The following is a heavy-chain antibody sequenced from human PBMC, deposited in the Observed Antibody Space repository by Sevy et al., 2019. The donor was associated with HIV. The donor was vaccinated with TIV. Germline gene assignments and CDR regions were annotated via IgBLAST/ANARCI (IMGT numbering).Heavy chain of an antibody. CDR3: ARPSARIAAAASALYDN. CDR2: INGRGGST. CDR1: GYSFSSYA. J-gene: IGHJ4*02. V-gene: IGHV3-23*01. Sequence: GGSLRLSCVVSGYSFSSYAISWVRQAPGKGLEWVSTINGRGGSTYYADSVKGRFTISRDNPKNTLFLQMINLRVDDTAIYYCARPSARIAAAASALYDNWGQGTLVTVSS. D-gene: IGHD6-13*01.